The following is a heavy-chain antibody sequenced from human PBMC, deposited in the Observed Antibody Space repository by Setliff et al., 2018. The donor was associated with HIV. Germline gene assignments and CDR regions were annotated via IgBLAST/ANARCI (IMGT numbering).Heavy chain of an antibody. D-gene: IGHD3-10*01. CDR1: EFTFSVYA. J-gene: IGHJ4*02. CDR3: ARGAYGSGSYEINF. CDR2: ISGSGSST. V-gene: IGHV3-23*01. Sequence: HPGGSLRLSCAASEFTFSVYAMSWLRQAPGKGLEWVSGISGSGSSTYYVDSVKGRFTISRDNAQNSLYLQMNSLRAEDTAVYYCARGAYGSGSYEINFWGQGTLVTVSS.